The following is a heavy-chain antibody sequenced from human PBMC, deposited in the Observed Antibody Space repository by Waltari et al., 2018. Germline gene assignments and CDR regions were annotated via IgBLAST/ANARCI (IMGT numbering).Heavy chain of an antibody. Sequence: EVQLLESGGGLVQPGGSRRLPCAASGVTFSSYDRTWVRQAPGKGLEWVSSISGPALTTFYADSVKGRFSVSRDNSKNTLYLQINGLRADDTAVYYCAKAGGIAAAEFQFDFWGRGTLVTVSS. V-gene: IGHV3-23*01. CDR3: AKAGGIAAAEFQFDF. CDR2: ISGPALTT. CDR1: GVTFSSYD. D-gene: IGHD6-13*01. J-gene: IGHJ4*02.